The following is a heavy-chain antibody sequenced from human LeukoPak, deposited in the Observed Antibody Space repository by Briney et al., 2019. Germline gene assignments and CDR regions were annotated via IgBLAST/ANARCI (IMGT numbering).Heavy chain of an antibody. CDR2: VIPIFGTA. Sequence: SVKVSCKASGGTFISYAITWVRQAPGQGLECTGGVIPIFGTANYAQKFQGRVTITADESASTVYLELSSLRSDDTAVYYCARGIRGTRDHSYYYMDVWGKGTTVTVSS. D-gene: IGHD3-10*01. CDR1: GGTFISYA. J-gene: IGHJ6*03. CDR3: ARGIRGTRDHSYYYMDV. V-gene: IGHV1-69*01.